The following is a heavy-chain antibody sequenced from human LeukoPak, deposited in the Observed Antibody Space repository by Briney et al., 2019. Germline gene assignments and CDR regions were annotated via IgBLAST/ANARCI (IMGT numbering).Heavy chain of an antibody. CDR2: IDARSGIT. D-gene: IGHD3-3*01. Sequence: GGSLRLSCAASGFTFSTYWMIWVRQAPGKGPEWVSYIDARSGITYYADSVQGRFTISRDNAKESVFLQMNSLRADDTAVYYCARTYDFGRGPPGDAFDNWGPGTSVIVSS. CDR1: GFTFSTYW. V-gene: IGHV3-48*01. CDR3: ARTYDFGRGPPGDAFDN. J-gene: IGHJ3*02.